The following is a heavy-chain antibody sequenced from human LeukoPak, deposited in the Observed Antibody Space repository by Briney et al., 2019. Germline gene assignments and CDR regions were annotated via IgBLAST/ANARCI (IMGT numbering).Heavy chain of an antibody. CDR2: VYHSGST. Sequence: PSGTLSLTCTVSGCSISTSNWWSWVRQPPGKGLEWIGEVYHSGSTTYNSSLKSRLTMSIDKSKNHFSLNLRSVTAADTAVYYCARRYYGSGTNYFDYWGQGTLVTVSS. D-gene: IGHD3-10*01. CDR3: ARRYYGSGTNYFDY. V-gene: IGHV4-4*02. J-gene: IGHJ4*02. CDR1: GCSISTSNW.